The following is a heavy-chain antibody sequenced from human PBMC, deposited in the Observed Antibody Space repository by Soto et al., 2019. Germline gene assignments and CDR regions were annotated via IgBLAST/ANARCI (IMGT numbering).Heavy chain of an antibody. CDR1: GFTFSSCT. V-gene: IGHV3-21*01. D-gene: IGHD2-15*01. CDR3: SGCSGGACHQNYGMDV. J-gene: IGHJ6*02. CDR2: ISPSTSHI. Sequence: EVHLVESGGGLVKPGGSLRLSCAVSGFTFSSCTMNWVRQAPGKGLEWVSSISPSTSHIYYADSVKGRFTISRDNAKNSLFLQMNSLRAGDTAVYYCSGCSGGACHQNYGMDVWGQGTRVTVSS.